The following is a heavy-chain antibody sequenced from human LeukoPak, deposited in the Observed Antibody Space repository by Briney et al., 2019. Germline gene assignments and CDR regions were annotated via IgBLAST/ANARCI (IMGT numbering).Heavy chain of an antibody. Sequence: PGGSLRLSCAASGFTLSNYAMTWVRQAPGKGLEWVSTIRNNGATTDYADSVKGRFTISRDDSKNTLYLQMNSLRAEDTAVYYCAKVYHDSGCLIDYWGQGTLVTVSS. J-gene: IGHJ4*02. CDR1: GFTLSNYA. V-gene: IGHV3-23*01. CDR3: AKVYHDSGCLIDY. CDR2: IRNNGATT. D-gene: IGHD6-19*01.